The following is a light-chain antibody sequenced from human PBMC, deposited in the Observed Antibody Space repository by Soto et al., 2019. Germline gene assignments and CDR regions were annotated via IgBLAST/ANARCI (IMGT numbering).Light chain of an antibody. CDR3: SSCTSSSTYV. CDR2: DVI. Sequence: QSALTQPASVSGSPGQSIAISCTGTSSDVGGYNCVSRYQQYPGKAPKLVIYDVINRPSGISSRFSGSKSGNTASLTISGLQAEDEADYYCSSCTSSSTYVFGTGTKVTVL. CDR1: SSDVGGYNC. J-gene: IGLJ1*01. V-gene: IGLV2-14*01.